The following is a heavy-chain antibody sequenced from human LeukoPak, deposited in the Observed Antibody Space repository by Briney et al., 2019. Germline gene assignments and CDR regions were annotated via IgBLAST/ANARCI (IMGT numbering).Heavy chain of an antibody. CDR2: MYYSGST. D-gene: IGHD5-12*01. Sequence: PSETLSLTCAVYGGSFSGYYWSWIRQPPGKGLEWIGYMYYSGSTNYNPSLKSRVTISLDTSKNQFSLKLSSVTAADTAVYYCASHSGGYAYWGQGTLVTVSS. V-gene: IGHV4-59*12. J-gene: IGHJ4*02. CDR3: ASHSGGYAY. CDR1: GGSFSGYY.